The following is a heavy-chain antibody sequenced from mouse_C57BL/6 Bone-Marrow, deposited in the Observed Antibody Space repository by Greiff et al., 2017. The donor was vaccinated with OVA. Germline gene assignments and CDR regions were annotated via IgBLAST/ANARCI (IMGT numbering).Heavy chain of an antibody. CDR3: ARYITTVFDY. V-gene: IGHV5-4*03. CDR2: ISDGGSYT. CDR1: GFTFSSYA. Sequence: EVMLVESGGGLVKPGGSLKLSCAASGFTFSSYAMSWVRQTPEKRLEGVATISDGGSYTYYPDNVKGRFTISRDNAKNNLYLQMSHLKSEDTAMYYCARYITTVFDYWGQGTTLTVSS. D-gene: IGHD1-1*01. J-gene: IGHJ2*01.